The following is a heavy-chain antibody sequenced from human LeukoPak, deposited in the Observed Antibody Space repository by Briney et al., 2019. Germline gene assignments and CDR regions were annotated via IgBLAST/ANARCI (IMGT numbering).Heavy chain of an antibody. V-gene: IGHV4-39*01. CDR2: IYYSGST. Sequence: SETLSLTCTVSGGSISSSSYYWGWIRQPPGKGLEWIGSIYYSGSTYYNPSLKSRVTISVDTSKNQFSLKLSSVTAADTAVCYCARHWRRYYYDSSGSAAYFDYWGQGTLVXVSS. CDR1: GGSISSSSYY. CDR3: ARHWRRYYYDSSGSAAYFDY. D-gene: IGHD3-22*01. J-gene: IGHJ4*02.